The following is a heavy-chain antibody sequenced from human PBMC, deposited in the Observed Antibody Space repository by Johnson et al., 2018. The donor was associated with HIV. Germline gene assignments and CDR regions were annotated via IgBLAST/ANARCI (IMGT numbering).Heavy chain of an antibody. D-gene: IGHD2-15*01. Sequence: VKLVESGGGLVQPGGSLRLSCAASGFTVSSYYMNWVRQAPGKGLEWVSVIYSGGSTNYADSVKDRFTISRDNSKNTLYLQMNSLRAEDTTVYYCAKDIVVMVAVAFDIWGQGTMVTVSS. J-gene: IGHJ3*02. CDR1: GFTVSSYY. CDR3: AKDIVVMVAVAFDI. CDR2: IYSGGST. V-gene: IGHV3-66*01.